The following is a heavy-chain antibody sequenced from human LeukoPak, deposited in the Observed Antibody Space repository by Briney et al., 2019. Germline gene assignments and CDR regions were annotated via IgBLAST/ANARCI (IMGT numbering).Heavy chain of an antibody. CDR2: ITYSGST. D-gene: IGHD3-3*01. Sequence: SETLSLTCTVSGGSISSSTYYWAWIRQSPGKGLEWIGSITYSGSTYYNPSLKSRVTISVDTSKNQFSLKLSSVTAADTAVYYCARDLVYFTGGNDAFDIWGQGTMVTVSS. J-gene: IGHJ3*02. CDR1: GGSISSSTYY. V-gene: IGHV4-39*07. CDR3: ARDLVYFTGGNDAFDI.